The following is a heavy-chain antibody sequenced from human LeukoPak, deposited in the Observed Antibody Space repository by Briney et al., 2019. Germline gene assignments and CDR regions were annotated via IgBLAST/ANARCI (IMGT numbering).Heavy chain of an antibody. Sequence: PGGSLRLSCAASGFTFSNTWMIWVRQAPGRGLEWVGRIQRKTDGGRTDYAAPGKGSCTISREDSKNTLYLQMNSLQTEDTDVYYCATDCYGGYSEWGQGTLVTVSS. CDR2: IQRKTDGGRT. CDR1: GFTFSNTW. J-gene: IGHJ4*02. V-gene: IGHV3-15*01. CDR3: ATDCYGGYSE. D-gene: IGHD4-23*01.